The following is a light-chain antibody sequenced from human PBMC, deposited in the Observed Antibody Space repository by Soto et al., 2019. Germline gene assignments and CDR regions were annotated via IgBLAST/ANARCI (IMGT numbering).Light chain of an antibody. CDR3: QTYDSWPL. CDR1: QSVDSF. J-gene: IGKJ5*01. CDR2: DTS. Sequence: EIVLTQSPASLSLSPGERATLSCRASQSVDSFLAWYQQKPGRTPRLLIYDTSNRATGIPARFSGSGSGTDFTLTISRLEPEDFAVYYCQTYDSWPLFGQGTRLEIK. V-gene: IGKV3-11*01.